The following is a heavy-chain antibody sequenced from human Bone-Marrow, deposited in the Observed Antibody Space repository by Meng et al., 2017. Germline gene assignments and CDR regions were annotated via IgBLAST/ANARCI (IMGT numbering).Heavy chain of an antibody. CDR3: ARGTPGRSYSDY. CDR1: DYTFTGYG. V-gene: IGHV1-18*01. J-gene: IGHJ4*02. D-gene: IGHD3-10*01. Sequence: QVQPVPSGPEWKKPGASVKVSCKASDYTFTGYGVSWVRQAPGQGLEWMAWLGAHDGDTSHAPKFQGRVTVSADRPTATAYMELRSLRSDDTAVYYCARGTPGRSYSDYWGQGTLVTVSS. CDR2: LGAHDGDT.